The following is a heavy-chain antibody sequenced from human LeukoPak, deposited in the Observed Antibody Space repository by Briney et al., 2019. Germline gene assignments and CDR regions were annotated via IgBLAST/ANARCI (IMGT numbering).Heavy chain of an antibody. CDR1: GYTFTSYF. Sequence: ASVKVSCKASGYTFTSYFMNWVRQAPGQGLEWMGIINPSAGSTSCAQKFQGRVTMTRDTSTSTVYMELKSLRSEDTAVYYCARGGYDFSSGYYPSRWGQGTLVTVSS. V-gene: IGHV1-46*01. D-gene: IGHD3-3*01. CDR2: INPSAGST. J-gene: IGHJ4*02. CDR3: ARGGYDFSSGYYPSR.